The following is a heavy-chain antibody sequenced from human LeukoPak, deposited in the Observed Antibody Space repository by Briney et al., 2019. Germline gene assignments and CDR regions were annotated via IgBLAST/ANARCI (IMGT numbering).Heavy chain of an antibody. CDR2: INLKSGGT. D-gene: IGHD3-3*01. Sequence: ASVKVSCKASGSIFSDYYMHWVRQAPGQGLEWMGWINLKSGGTRFAQKLQGRVTLTRDTSISTAYMEVSRLTSDDTAVYYCARDPDLPLPIDYWGQGTLVTVSS. CDR1: GSIFSDYY. CDR3: ARDPDLPLPIDY. V-gene: IGHV1-2*02. J-gene: IGHJ4*02.